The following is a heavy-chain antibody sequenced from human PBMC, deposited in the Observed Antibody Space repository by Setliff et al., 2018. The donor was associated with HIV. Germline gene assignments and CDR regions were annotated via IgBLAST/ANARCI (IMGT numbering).Heavy chain of an antibody. D-gene: IGHD6-13*01. Sequence: ASVKVSCKASGYIFVNYGISWVRQAPGQGLEWMGWISAYNGNTKYAQRLQGRVTMTTDTSTSTAYMELWSLRSDDTAVYYCARGWVAAAGVMGDYWGQGTLVTVSS. CDR2: ISAYNGNT. J-gene: IGHJ4*02. CDR1: GYIFVNYG. V-gene: IGHV1-18*01. CDR3: ARGWVAAAGVMGDY.